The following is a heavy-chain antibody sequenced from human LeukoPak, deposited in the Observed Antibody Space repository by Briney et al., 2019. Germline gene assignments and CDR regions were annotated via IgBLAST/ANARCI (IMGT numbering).Heavy chain of an antibody. CDR3: ARDRGYYDSSGYLDY. V-gene: IGHV3-33*01. CDR1: GFTFSSYG. CDR2: IWYDGSNK. Sequence: GGSLRLSCAASGFTFSSYGMHWVRQAPGKGLKWVAVIWYDGSNKYYADSVKGRFTISRDNSKNTLYLQMNSLRAEDTAVYYCARDRGYYDSSGYLDYWGQGTLVTVSS. D-gene: IGHD3-22*01. J-gene: IGHJ4*02.